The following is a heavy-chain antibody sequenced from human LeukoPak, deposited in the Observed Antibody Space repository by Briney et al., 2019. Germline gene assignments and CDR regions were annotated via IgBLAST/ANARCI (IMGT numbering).Heavy chain of an antibody. CDR3: ARDLRGYSGYDLGLDWFDP. Sequence: GGSLRLSCAASGFTFSTYSMNWVRQAPGKGLEWISYISNSNNTMYYADSVKGRFTISRDNSKNTLYLQMNSLRAEDTAVYYCARDLRGYSGYDLGLDWFDPWGQGTLVTVSS. CDR2: ISNSNNTM. CDR1: GFTFSTYS. D-gene: IGHD5-12*01. J-gene: IGHJ5*02. V-gene: IGHV3-48*01.